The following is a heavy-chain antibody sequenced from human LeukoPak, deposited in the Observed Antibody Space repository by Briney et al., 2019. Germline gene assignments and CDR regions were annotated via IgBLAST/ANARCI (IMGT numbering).Heavy chain of an antibody. J-gene: IGHJ3*02. CDR2: INPSGGST. V-gene: IGHV1-46*01. CDR3: ARPKGGTDAFDI. CDR1: GYTFTSYY. D-gene: IGHD3-16*01. Sequence: ASVKVSCKASGYTFTSYYIHWVRQAPGQGLEWMGIINPSGGSTSYAQKFQGRVTMTRDTSTSTIYMELSSLRSEDTAVYYCARPKGGTDAFDIWGQGTMVTVSS.